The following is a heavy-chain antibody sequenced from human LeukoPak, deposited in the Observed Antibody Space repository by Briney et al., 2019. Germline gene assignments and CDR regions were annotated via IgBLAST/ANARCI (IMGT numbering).Heavy chain of an antibody. CDR3: ARGKTGKGNFDY. Sequence: PAATLSLSCTVSGYSISSGDYRGWSRPPAGGLLGWVGSIYHSGSTYYNPTLKSRVTISVDTSKNQFSLKLSSVTAADTAVYYCARGKTGKGNFDYWGQGTLVTVSS. D-gene: IGHD1-1*01. J-gene: IGHJ4*02. CDR2: IYHSGST. V-gene: IGHV4-38-2*02. CDR1: GYSISSGDY.